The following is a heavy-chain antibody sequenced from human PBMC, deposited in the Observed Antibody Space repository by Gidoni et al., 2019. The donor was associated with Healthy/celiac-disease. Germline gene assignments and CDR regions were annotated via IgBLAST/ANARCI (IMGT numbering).Heavy chain of an antibody. V-gene: IGHV4-38-2*01. D-gene: IGHD6-13*01. CDR1: GYSSISGYY. CDR2: SYHSGST. CDR3: ARRIAAAGTVGFDP. Sequence: VQLQESGPGLVKPSETLSLTCAVSGYSSISGYYWGWIRQPPGKGLEWIGSSYHSGSTYYNPSLKSRVTISVDTSKNQFSLKLSSVTAADTAVYYCARRIAAAGTVGFDPWGQGTLVTVSS. J-gene: IGHJ5*02.